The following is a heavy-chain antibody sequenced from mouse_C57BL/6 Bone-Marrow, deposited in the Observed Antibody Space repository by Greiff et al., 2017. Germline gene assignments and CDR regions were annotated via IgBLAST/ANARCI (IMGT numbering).Heavy chain of an antibody. V-gene: IGHV10-3*01. J-gene: IGHJ1*03. CDR3: VRETGWYFDV. CDR1: GFTFNTYA. Sequence: EVKLVESGGGLVQPKGSLKLSCAASGFTFNTYAMPWVRQSPGKGLEWVARLRSKSSNYATYYADSVKDRFTISRDDPQSMLYLQMKNLKTEATAMYYCVRETGWYFDVWCTETTVTVSS. D-gene: IGHD4-1*01. CDR2: LRSKSSNYAT.